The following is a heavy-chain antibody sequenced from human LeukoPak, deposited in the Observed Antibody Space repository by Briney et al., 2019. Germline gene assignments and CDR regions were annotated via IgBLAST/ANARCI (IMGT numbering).Heavy chain of an antibody. CDR3: ARELWFGELTPDY. Sequence: GGSLRLSCAASGFTVSNNFMSWVRQAPGKGLEWVSSISSSSSYIYYADSVKGRFTISRDNAKNSLYLQMNSLRAEDTAVYYCARELWFGELTPDYWGQGTLVTVSS. CDR1: GFTVSNNF. D-gene: IGHD3-10*01. V-gene: IGHV3-21*01. CDR2: ISSSSSYI. J-gene: IGHJ4*02.